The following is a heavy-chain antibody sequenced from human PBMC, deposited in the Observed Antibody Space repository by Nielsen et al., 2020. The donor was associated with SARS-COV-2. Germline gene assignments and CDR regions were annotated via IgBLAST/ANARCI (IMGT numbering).Heavy chain of an antibody. CDR1: GFTFSRHA. J-gene: IGHJ5*02. CDR3: AREGYYDSSFDP. Sequence: GESLKISCAASGFTFSRHAMSWVRQAPGKGLEWVSSVSGSGDETYYIDSVRGRFTIARDDSKNTLYLQMNSLRAEDTAVYYCAREGYYDSSFDPWGQEPWSPSPQ. D-gene: IGHD3-22*01. CDR2: VSGSGDET. V-gene: IGHV3-23*01.